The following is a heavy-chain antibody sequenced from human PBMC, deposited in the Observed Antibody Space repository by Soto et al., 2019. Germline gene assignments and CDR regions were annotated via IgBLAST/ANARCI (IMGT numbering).Heavy chain of an antibody. J-gene: IGHJ4*02. Sequence: QVQLQESGPGLVKPSETLSLTCTVSGGSVSSGSYYWSWIRQPPGKGLEWIGYIYYSGSTNYNPFLKSRVTISVATSKVQFSLNLGSVTAADTAVYYCARLMGGYVLCSGYGEGNFDYWGQGTLVIVSS. CDR3: ARLMGGYVLCSGYGEGNFDY. V-gene: IGHV4-61*01. D-gene: IGHD3-3*01. CDR1: GGSVSSGSYY. CDR2: IYYSGST.